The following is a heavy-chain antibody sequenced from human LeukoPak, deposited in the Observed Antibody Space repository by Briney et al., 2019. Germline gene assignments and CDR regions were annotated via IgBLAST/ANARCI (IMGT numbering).Heavy chain of an antibody. J-gene: IGHJ4*02. D-gene: IGHD1-26*01. CDR1: GYTFTSYY. V-gene: IGHV1-46*01. CDR2: IDPSGGST. CDR3: ARSVGANPSFDY. Sequence: ASVKVSCKASGYTFTSYYMHWVRQAPGQGLEWMGIIDPSGGSTSYAQKFQGRVTMTRDTSTSTVYMELSSLRSEDTAVYYCARSVGANPSFDYWGQGTLVTVSS.